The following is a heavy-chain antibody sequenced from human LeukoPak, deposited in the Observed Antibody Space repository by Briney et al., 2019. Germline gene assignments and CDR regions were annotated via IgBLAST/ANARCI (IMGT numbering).Heavy chain of an antibody. CDR1: QFTFSSYS. J-gene: IGHJ4*02. V-gene: IGHV3-21*01. D-gene: IGHD2-15*01. CDR2: ISSSSSYI. Sequence: PGGSLRLSCAASQFTFSSYSMNWVRQAPGKGLEWVSSISSSSSYIYYADSVKGRFTISRDNAKNSLYLQMNSLRAEDTAVYYCARDHCSGGSCYSFDYWGQGTLVTVSS. CDR3: ARDHCSGGSCYSFDY.